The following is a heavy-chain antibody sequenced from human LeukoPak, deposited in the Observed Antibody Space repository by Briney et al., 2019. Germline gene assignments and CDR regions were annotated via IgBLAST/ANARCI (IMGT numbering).Heavy chain of an antibody. D-gene: IGHD3/OR15-3a*01. CDR1: GGSISGYY. CDR2: IYYSGST. J-gene: IGHJ4*02. Sequence: SETLSLTCTVSGGSISGYYWSWMRQPTGKGLEWIGYIYYSGSTNYNPSLKSRVTISVDTSKNQCSLKLSSVTAADTAIYYCARARSDLFDYWGQGTLVTVSS. V-gene: IGHV4-59*01. CDR3: ARARSDLFDY.